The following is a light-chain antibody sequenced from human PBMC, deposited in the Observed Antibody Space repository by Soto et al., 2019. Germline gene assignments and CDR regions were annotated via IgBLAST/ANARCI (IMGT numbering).Light chain of an antibody. CDR1: SGHSSYA. J-gene: IGLJ2*01. CDR3: QTWGSGIRVV. CDR2: LNSDGSH. Sequence: QPVLTQSPSASASLGASVKLTCTLSSGHSSYAIAWHQQQPEKGPRYLMKLNSDGSHSKGDGIPDRFSGSSSGAERYLTISSLQSEDEADYYCQTWGSGIRVVFDGGTKVTVL. V-gene: IGLV4-69*01.